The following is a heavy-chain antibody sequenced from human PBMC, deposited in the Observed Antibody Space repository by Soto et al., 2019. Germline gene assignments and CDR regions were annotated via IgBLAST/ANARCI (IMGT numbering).Heavy chain of an antibody. J-gene: IGHJ4*02. D-gene: IGHD3-22*01. CDR3: SGSGYPFDY. CDR2: ISYDGSNK. Sequence: TGGSRLSCAASGFTFSSYGMHWVRQAPGKGLEWVAVISYDGSNKYYADSVKGRFTISRDNSKNTLYLQMNSLRAEDTAVYYCSGSGYPFDYWGQGTLVTVSS. V-gene: IGHV3-30*03. CDR1: GFTFSSYG.